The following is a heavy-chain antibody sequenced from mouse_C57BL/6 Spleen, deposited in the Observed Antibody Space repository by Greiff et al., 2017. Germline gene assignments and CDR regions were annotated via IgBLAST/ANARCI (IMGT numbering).Heavy chain of an antibody. CDR2: ISDGGSYT. J-gene: IGHJ2*02. CDR1: GFTFSSYA. CDR3: AQMGIYYVNPYYFDY. Sequence: DVKLQESGGGFVKPGGSLKLSCAASGFTFSSYAMSWVRQTPEKRLEWVATISDGGSYTYYPDNVKGRFTSSRDNAKNNLYLQMSHLKSEDTAMYYCAQMGIYYVNPYYFDYWGQGTSLTVSS. D-gene: IGHD2-1*01. V-gene: IGHV5-4*03.